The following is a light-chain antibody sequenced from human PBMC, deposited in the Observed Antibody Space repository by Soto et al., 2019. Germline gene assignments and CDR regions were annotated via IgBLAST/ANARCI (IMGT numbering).Light chain of an antibody. CDR3: CSYAGSSLVV. CDR2: EVS. J-gene: IGLJ2*01. CDR1: SSDVGSYNL. V-gene: IGLV2-23*02. Sequence: QSALTQPASVSGSPGQSITISCTGTSSDVGSYNLVSWYQQHPGKAPKLMIYEVSKRPSGVSNRFSGSKSRNTASLTISGLQAEDEADYYCCSYAGSSLVVFGGGTQLTVL.